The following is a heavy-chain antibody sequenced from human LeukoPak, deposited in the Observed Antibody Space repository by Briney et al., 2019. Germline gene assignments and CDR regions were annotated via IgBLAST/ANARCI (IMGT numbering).Heavy chain of an antibody. Sequence: GGSLRLSCAASGFTFRSYDMNWVRQAPGKGPEWVSYISSSGTTIDYADSVKGRFTISRDNAGNSLYLQMSSLRDEDTAVYYCVRDALGESGAGGPWGQGTLVSVSS. J-gene: IGHJ5*02. CDR1: GFTFRSYD. CDR3: VRDALGESGAGGP. V-gene: IGHV3-48*03. D-gene: IGHD3-10*01. CDR2: ISSSGTTI.